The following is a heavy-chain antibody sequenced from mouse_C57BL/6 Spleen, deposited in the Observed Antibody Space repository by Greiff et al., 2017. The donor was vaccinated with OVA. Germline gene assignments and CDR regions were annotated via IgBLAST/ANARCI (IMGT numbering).Heavy chain of an antibody. Sequence: VQLQQSGPELVKPGASVKIPCKASGYTFTDYNMDWVKQSHGKSLEWIGDINPNNGGTIYNQKFKGKATLTVDKSSSTAYMELRSLTSEDTAVXYCARQDSSGWFAYWGQGTLVTVSA. J-gene: IGHJ3*01. D-gene: IGHD3-2*02. V-gene: IGHV1-18*01. CDR3: ARQDSSGWFAY. CDR2: INPNNGGT. CDR1: GYTFTDYN.